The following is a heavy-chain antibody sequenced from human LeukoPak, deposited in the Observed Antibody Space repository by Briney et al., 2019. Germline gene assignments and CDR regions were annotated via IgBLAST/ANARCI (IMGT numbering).Heavy chain of an antibody. D-gene: IGHD3-10*01. V-gene: IGHV3-23*01. J-gene: IGHJ6*02. Sequence: PGGSLRLSCAASGFTFSSYAMNWVRQAPGKGLEWVSGISGTGDTIHYADSVKGRFTISRDNSKNTLYLQMNSLRAEDTAVYYCAKDVLLWFGPMDVWGQGTTVTVSS. CDR2: ISGTGDTI. CDR3: AKDVLLWFGPMDV. CDR1: GFTFSSYA.